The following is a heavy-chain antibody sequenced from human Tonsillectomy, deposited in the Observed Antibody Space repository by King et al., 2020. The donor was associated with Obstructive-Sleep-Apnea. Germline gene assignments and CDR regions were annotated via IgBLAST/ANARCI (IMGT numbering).Heavy chain of an antibody. CDR2: IFYSGST. CDR1: GGSSSSSSLY. CDR3: ARGVVITPADYFFDS. J-gene: IGHJ4*02. D-gene: IGHD3-22*01. V-gene: IGHV4-39*07. Sequence: LQLQESGPRLVKPSETLSLTCTVSGGSSSSSSLYWGWIRHPPGKGLEWIGSIFYSGSTAYSPSLKSRVTTSLDMSKNQFSLNLRSLTAADTAVYYCARGVVITPADYFFDSWGQGSLVTVSS.